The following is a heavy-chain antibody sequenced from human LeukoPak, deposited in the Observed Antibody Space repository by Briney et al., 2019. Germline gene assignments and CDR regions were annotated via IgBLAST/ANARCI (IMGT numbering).Heavy chain of an antibody. V-gene: IGHV4-34*01. D-gene: IGHD2-2*02. CDR3: ARVRIPDAFDI. J-gene: IGHJ3*02. CDR2: INHSGST. Sequence: SETLSLTCAVYGGSFSGYYWSWIRQPPGKGLEWIGEINHSGSTNYNPSVKSRVTISVDTSKNQFSLKLSSVTAADTAVYYCARVRIPDAFDIWGQGTMVTVSS. CDR1: GGSFSGYY.